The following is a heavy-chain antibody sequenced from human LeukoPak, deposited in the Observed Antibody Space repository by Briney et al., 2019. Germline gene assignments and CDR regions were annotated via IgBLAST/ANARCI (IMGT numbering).Heavy chain of an antibody. V-gene: IGHV1-8*01. D-gene: IGHD5-18*01. J-gene: IGHJ4*02. CDR1: GYTFTNHD. CDR3: ARGVNSQGTAMVLFDS. Sequence: ASVKVSCKASGYTFTNHDINWVRQASGQGLEWMGWMNPKSGNTGYLQKFQGRVTMTRDTSISTAFMELSRLTSEDTAVYYCARGVNSQGTAMVLFDSWGQGSLVIVSA. CDR2: MNPKSGNT.